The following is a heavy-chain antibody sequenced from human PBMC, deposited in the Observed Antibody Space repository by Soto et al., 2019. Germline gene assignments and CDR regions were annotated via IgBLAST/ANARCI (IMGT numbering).Heavy chain of an antibody. CDR3: ARGIWVATTADYYLDS. Sequence: ASVKVSCKASGGTFSSYTISWVRQAPGQGLEWMGRIIPILGIANYAQKFQGRVTITRDTSANIAYMELNSLRSEDMAVYYCARGIWVATTADYYLDSWGQATLVTVSS. CDR2: IIPILGIA. CDR1: GGTFSSYT. D-gene: IGHD5-12*01. V-gene: IGHV1-69*02. J-gene: IGHJ4*02.